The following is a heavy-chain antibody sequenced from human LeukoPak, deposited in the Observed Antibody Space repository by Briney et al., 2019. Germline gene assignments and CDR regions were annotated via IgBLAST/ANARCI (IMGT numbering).Heavy chain of an antibody. D-gene: IGHD4/OR15-4a*01. J-gene: IGHJ2*01. CDR1: GGSISNYY. CDR3: AKGAWSLDL. V-gene: IGHV4-59*01. CDR2: IHYSGSS. Sequence: SETLSLTCTVSGGSISNYYWTWIRQPPGKALEWIGYIHYSGSSNYNPSLKSRVTISVDWSKNQFSLRLNSVTAADTAMYYCAKGAWSLDLWGRGTLVTVSS.